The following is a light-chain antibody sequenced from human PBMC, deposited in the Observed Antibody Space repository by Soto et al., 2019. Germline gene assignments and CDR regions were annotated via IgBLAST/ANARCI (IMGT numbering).Light chain of an antibody. J-gene: IGKJ1*01. CDR1: QSISSW. CDR2: KAS. Sequence: DIQMTQSPSTLSASVGDRVTITCRASQSISSWLAWYQQKPGKAPKLLIYKASSLESGVPSRFSGSGYGTEFTLTISSLQPDDFATYYCKQYNSYSRTFGQGTKVEIK. CDR3: KQYNSYSRT. V-gene: IGKV1-5*03.